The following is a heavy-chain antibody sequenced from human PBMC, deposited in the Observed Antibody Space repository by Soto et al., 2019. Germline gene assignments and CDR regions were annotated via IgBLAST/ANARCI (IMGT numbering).Heavy chain of an antibody. J-gene: IGHJ4*02. CDR1: GGSISSGGYY. D-gene: IGHD6-6*01. CDR2: IYYSGST. CDR3: ARVGSGTYSRAARPAKRVFDY. Sequence: ASETLSLTCTVSGGSISSGGYYWSWIRQHPGKGLEWIGYIYYSGSTYYNPSLKSRVTISVDTSKNQFSLKLSSVTAADTAVYYCARVGSGTYSRAARPAKRVFDYWGQGTLVTVSS. V-gene: IGHV4-31*03.